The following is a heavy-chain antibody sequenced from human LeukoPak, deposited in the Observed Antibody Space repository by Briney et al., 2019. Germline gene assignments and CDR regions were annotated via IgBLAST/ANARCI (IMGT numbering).Heavy chain of an antibody. V-gene: IGHV3-20*04. CDR1: GFTFDHYG. CDR2: INWNGENT. J-gene: IGHJ4*02. Sequence: GGSLRLSCIASGFTFDHYGLTWVRQVPGKGLECISDINWNGENTAYADSVQGRFTISRDNARNSLYLQMKSLGPDDTALYYCARDRGSAYYGGFDLWGQGALVTVSA. D-gene: IGHD3-10*01. CDR3: ARDRGSAYYGGFDL.